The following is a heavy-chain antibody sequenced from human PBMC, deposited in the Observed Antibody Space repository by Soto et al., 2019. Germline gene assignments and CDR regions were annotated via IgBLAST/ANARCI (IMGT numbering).Heavy chain of an antibody. Sequence: SETLSLTCTVSGGSISASSYYWGWIRQPPGKGLEWIGSMDYSGSTYYNPSLKSRVTISVDTSKNQFSLKLSSLTAADTAVYYCTRLGRDGYTTPFDYWGQGALVTVSS. CDR1: GGSISASSYY. CDR2: MDYSGST. J-gene: IGHJ4*02. D-gene: IGHD6-25*01. V-gene: IGHV4-39*01. CDR3: TRLGRDGYTTPFDY.